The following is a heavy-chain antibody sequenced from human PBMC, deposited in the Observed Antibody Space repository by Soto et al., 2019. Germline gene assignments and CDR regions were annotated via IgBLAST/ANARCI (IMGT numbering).Heavy chain of an antibody. Sequence: SETLSLTCTVSGGSISSSSYYWGWIRQPPGKGLEWIGSIYYSGSTYYNPSLKSRVTISVDTSKNQFSLKLSSVTAADTAVYYCARDSYSNSSIDYWGQGTLVTVSS. CDR3: ARDSYSNSSIDY. V-gene: IGHV4-39*07. J-gene: IGHJ4*02. D-gene: IGHD6-13*01. CDR2: IYYSGST. CDR1: GGSISSSSYY.